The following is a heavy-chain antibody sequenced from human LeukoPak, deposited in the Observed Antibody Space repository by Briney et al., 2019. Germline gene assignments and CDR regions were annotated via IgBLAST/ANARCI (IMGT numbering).Heavy chain of an antibody. CDR2: ISGSGGST. V-gene: IGHV3-23*01. Sequence: GGSLRLSCAPSGVSFSSYAMSSVRQAPGKGLEWVSAISGSGGSTYYADSVKGRFTISRDNSKNTLNLQMNSLRAEETAVDYSVKNFDIVVVVAAHRWYYGMDVWGQGTTVTVSS. D-gene: IGHD2-15*01. J-gene: IGHJ6*02. CDR3: VKNFDIVVVVAAHRWYYGMDV. CDR1: GVSFSSYA.